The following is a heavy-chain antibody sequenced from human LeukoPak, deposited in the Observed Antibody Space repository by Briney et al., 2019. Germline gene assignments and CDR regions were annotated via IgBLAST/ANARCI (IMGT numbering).Heavy chain of an antibody. J-gene: IGHJ4*02. D-gene: IGHD2-2*01. CDR3: AKDVRCSSTSCLFDY. V-gene: IGHV3-23*01. CDR1: GFTFSSYA. Sequence: PGGSLRLSCAASGFTFSSYAMSWVRQAPGKGLKWVSAISGSGGSTYYADSVKGRFTISRDNSKNTLYLQMNSLRAEDTAVYYCAKDVRCSSTSCLFDYWGQGTLVTVSS. CDR2: ISGSGGST.